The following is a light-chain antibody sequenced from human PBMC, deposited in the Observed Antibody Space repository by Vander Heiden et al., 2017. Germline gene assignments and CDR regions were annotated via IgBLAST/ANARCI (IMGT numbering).Light chain of an antibody. CDR3: QQYKIWPHI. Sequence: EIVMTQSPATLSVSPGERATLSCRASQSVRSNLAWYQRKPGQAPRLLIYGASTRAIGIPARFSGSGSGTEFTLTISSLQSEDFALYYCQQYKIWPHIFGGGTKVEIK. V-gene: IGKV3-15*01. CDR2: GAS. J-gene: IGKJ4*01. CDR1: QSVRSN.